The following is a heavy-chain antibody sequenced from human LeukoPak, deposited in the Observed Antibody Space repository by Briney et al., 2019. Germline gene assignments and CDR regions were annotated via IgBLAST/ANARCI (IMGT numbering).Heavy chain of an antibody. D-gene: IGHD1-26*01. V-gene: IGHV3-20*04. CDR2: INWNGGST. J-gene: IGHJ4*02. CDR3: ASTRELLPARFDY. CDR1: GFTFDDYG. Sequence: PGGSLRLSCAASGFTFDDYGMSWVRQAPGKGLEWVSGINWNGGSTGYADSLKGRFTISRDNAKNSLYLQMNSLRAEDTALYYCASTRELLPARFDYWGQGTLVTVSS.